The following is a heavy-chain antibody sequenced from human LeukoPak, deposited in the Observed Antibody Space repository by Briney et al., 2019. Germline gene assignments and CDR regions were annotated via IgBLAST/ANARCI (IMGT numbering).Heavy chain of an antibody. CDR3: AKDLEAYYDSTGSPDH. CDR2: ISYDGSNK. D-gene: IGHD3-22*01. J-gene: IGHJ4*02. CDR1: GFTFSNYG. V-gene: IGHV3-30*18. Sequence: GGSLRLSCAASGFTFSNYGMHWVRQAPGKGLEWVAVISYDGSNKYYANSVKGRFTISRDNSKNTLYLQMNSPRAEDTAVYYCAKDLEAYYDSTGSPDHWGQGTLVTVSS.